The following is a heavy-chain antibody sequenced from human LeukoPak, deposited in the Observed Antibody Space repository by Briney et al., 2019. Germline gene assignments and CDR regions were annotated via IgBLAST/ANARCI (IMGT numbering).Heavy chain of an antibody. CDR3: AKDDAFDI. CDR2: INPDGSVT. J-gene: IGHJ3*02. Sequence: GGSLRLSCAASGFTFSSYWMHWVRQPPGKGLVWVSRINPDGSVTTHADSVEGRFTISRDNAKNSLYLQMNSLRAEDTALYYCAKDDAFDIWGQGTMVTVSS. V-gene: IGHV3-74*01. CDR1: GFTFSSYW.